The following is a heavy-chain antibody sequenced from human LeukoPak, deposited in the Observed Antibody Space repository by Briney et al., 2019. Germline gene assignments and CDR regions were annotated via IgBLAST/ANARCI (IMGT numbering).Heavy chain of an antibody. Sequence: ASVKVSCKASGYTFTSCDINWVRQATGQGLEWMGWMNPNSGNTGYAQKFQGRVTVTRSTSISTTYMELNSLRAEDTAVYYCATASTVTTERGSVVRAFDIWGQGTMVTVSS. CDR1: GYTFTSCD. D-gene: IGHD4-17*01. CDR2: MNPNSGNT. CDR3: ATASTVTTERGSVVRAFDI. V-gene: IGHV1-8*01. J-gene: IGHJ3*02.